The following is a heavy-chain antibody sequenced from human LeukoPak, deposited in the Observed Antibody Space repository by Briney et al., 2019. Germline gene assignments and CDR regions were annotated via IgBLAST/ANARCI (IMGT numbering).Heavy chain of an antibody. CDR3: TSLLADLQGYYFDY. V-gene: IGHV1-3*03. CDR2: INAGNGNT. D-gene: IGHD6-19*01. CDR1: GYTFTSYA. Sequence: GASVKVSCKASGYTFTSYAMHWVRQAPGQRLEWMGWINAGNGNTKYSQEFQGRVTITRDTSASTAYMELSSLRSEDTALYYCTSLLADLQGYYFDYWGQGTLVTVSS. J-gene: IGHJ4*02.